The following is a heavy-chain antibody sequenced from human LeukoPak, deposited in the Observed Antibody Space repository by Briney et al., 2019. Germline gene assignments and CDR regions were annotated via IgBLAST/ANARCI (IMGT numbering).Heavy chain of an antibody. Sequence: SETLSLTCAVYGGSFSGYYWSWIRQPPGKGREGIGEINHSGSTNYNPSLKSRVTIPVDTSKNQFSLKLSSVTAADTAVYYCARGWRYCSGGSCSPFDPWGQGTLVTVSS. CDR1: GGSFSGYY. D-gene: IGHD2-15*01. CDR3: ARGWRYCSGGSCSPFDP. V-gene: IGHV4-34*01. J-gene: IGHJ5*02. CDR2: INHSGST.